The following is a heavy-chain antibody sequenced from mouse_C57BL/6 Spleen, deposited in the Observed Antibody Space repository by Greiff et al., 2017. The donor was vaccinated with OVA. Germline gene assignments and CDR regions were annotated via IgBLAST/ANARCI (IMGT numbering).Heavy chain of an antibody. CDR1: GYTFTDYY. V-gene: IGHV1-19*01. Sequence: EVQLQQSGPVLVKPGASVKMSCKASGYTFTDYYMNWVKQSHGKSLEWIGVINPYNGGTSYNQKFKGKATLTVDKSSSTAYMELNSLTSEDSAVYYCARALDWDRAMDYWGQGTSVTVSS. D-gene: IGHD4-1*01. CDR2: INPYNGGT. J-gene: IGHJ4*01. CDR3: ARALDWDRAMDY.